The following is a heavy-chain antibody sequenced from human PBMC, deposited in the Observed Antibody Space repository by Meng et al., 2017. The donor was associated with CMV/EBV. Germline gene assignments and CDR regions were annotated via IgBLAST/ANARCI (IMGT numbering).Heavy chain of an antibody. J-gene: IGHJ1*01. Sequence: SVKVSCKASGFTFTSSAVQWVRQARGQRLEWIGWIVVGSGNTNYAQKFQERVTITRDMSTNTAYMELSSLRSEDTAVYYCAAGGNIVVVPAATMGESEYFQHWGQGTLVTVSS. CDR2: IVVGSGNT. V-gene: IGHV1-58*01. CDR3: AAGGNIVVVPAATMGESEYFQH. CDR1: GFTFTSSA. D-gene: IGHD2-2*01.